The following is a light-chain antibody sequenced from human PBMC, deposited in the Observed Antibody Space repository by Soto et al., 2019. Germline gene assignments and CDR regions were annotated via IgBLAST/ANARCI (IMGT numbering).Light chain of an antibody. CDR1: QSVISGD. Sequence: LSLSPVTISGSQGENATLSVSARQSVISGDLAWYQQKPGQAPRLLIYGASSRATGIPDRFSGSGSGTDFTLTISRLEPEDVAVYYCQHSGNSPGTFGQGTKVDI. CDR2: GAS. J-gene: IGKJ1*01. V-gene: IGKV3-20*01. CDR3: QHSGNSPGT.